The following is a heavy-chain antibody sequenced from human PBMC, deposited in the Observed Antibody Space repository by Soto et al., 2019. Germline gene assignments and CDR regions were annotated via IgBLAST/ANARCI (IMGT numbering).Heavy chain of an antibody. CDR1: GGYLSSSSYY. J-gene: IGHJ5*02. V-gene: IGHV4-39*01. Sequence: PSETLCLTCTVSGGYLSSSSYYWGWIRQPPGKGLEWIGSIYYSGSTYYNPSLKSRVTISVDTSKNQFSLKLSSVTAADTAVYYCARHQSHSSSYVDPWGQGTLVTVS. D-gene: IGHD6-13*01. CDR3: ARHQSHSSSYVDP. CDR2: IYYSGST.